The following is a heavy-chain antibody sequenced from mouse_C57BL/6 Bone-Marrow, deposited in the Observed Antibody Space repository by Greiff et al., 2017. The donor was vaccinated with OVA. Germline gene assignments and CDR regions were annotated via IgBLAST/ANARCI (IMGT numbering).Heavy chain of an antibody. V-gene: IGHV1-19*01. CDR1: GYTFTDYY. CDR2: INPYNGGT. J-gene: IGHJ2*01. Sequence: EVQLQQSGPVLVKPGASVKMSCKASGYTFTDYYMNWVKQSHGKSLEWIGVINPYNGGTSYNQKFKGKATLTVDKSSSTAYMELNSLTSEDSAVYYCARGYYGIPYYFDYWGQGTTLTVSS. D-gene: IGHD1-1*01. CDR3: ARGYYGIPYYFDY.